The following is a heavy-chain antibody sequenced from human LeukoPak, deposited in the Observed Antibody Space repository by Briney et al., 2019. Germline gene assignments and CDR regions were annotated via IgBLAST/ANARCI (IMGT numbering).Heavy chain of an antibody. Sequence: GGSLRLSCAASGFTFSSYAMHWVRQAPGKGLEWVAVISYDGSNKYYADSVKGRFTISRDNSKNTLYLQMNSLRAEDTAVYYCARGGPYSYGQSYYFDYWGQGTLVTVSS. CDR2: ISYDGSNK. CDR3: ARGGPYSYGQSYYFDY. J-gene: IGHJ4*02. D-gene: IGHD5-18*01. V-gene: IGHV3-30*01. CDR1: GFTFSSYA.